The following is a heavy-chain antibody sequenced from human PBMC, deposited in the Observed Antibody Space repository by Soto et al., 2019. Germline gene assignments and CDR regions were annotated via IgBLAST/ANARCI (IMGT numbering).Heavy chain of an antibody. V-gene: IGHV4-39*01. CDR3: ARHTSPRIAAAGTGWFDP. Sequence: SETLSLTCTVSGGSISSSSYYWGWIRQPPGKGLEWIGSIYYSGSTYYNPSLKSRVTISVDTSKNQFSRKLSSVTAADTAVYYCARHTSPRIAAAGTGWFDPWGQGTLVTVSS. CDR1: GGSISSSSYY. D-gene: IGHD6-13*01. CDR2: IYYSGST. J-gene: IGHJ5*02.